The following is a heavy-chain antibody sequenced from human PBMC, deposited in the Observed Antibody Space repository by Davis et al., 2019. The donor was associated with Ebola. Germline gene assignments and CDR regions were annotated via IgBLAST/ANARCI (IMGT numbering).Heavy chain of an antibody. CDR3: ARHTSYGGKTWFDP. V-gene: IGHV4-59*08. J-gene: IGHJ5*02. CDR2: IYDSGST. Sequence: SETLSLTCTVSGGSISSYYWNWIRQPPGKGLEWIGYIYDSGSTNYNPSLKSRVTISVDTSKNQFSLKLSSVTAAVTAVYYCARHTSYGGKTWFDPWGQGTLVTVSS. CDR1: GGSISSYY. D-gene: IGHD4-23*01.